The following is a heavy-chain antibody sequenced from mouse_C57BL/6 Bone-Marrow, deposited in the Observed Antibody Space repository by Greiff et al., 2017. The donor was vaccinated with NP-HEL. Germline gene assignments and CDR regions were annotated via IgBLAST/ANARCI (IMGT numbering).Heavy chain of an antibody. CDR3: TTWKGAWFAY. CDR1: GFNIKDDY. Sequence: VQLQQSGAELVRPGASVKLSCTASGFNIKDDYMHWVKQRPEQGLEWIGWIDPENGDTEYASKFQGKATITADTTSNTAYLQLSSLTSEDTAVYYCTTWKGAWFAYWGQGTLVTVSA. CDR2: IDPENGDT. V-gene: IGHV14-4*01. J-gene: IGHJ3*01.